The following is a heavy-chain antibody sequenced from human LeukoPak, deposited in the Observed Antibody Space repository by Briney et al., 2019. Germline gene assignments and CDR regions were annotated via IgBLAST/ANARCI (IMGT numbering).Heavy chain of an antibody. CDR3: ASAGAVTDSFVH. Sequence: GRSLRLSCAASGFTFRTYTMHWVRQAPGKGPEWVASISYDGYYKYYAESVKGPFIISRDNSKNTLYLQINSLRADDTAVYYCASAGAVTDSFVHWGEGTLVIVSS. D-gene: IGHD4-23*01. V-gene: IGHV3-30-3*01. J-gene: IGHJ5*02. CDR2: ISYDGYYK. CDR1: GFTFRTYT.